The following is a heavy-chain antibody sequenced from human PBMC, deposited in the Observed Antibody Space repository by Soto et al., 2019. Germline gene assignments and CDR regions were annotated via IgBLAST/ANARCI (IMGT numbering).Heavy chain of an antibody. CDR2: SSATGAGT. CDR1: GFTFSSYG. Sequence: EVQLLESGGGLVQPGGSLRLSCAASGFTFSSYGMTWVRQAPGKGLEWVSFSSATGAGTYYADSVKGRFTISRDNSNNSLYLQLPRLSAHDIAVYYCDNCRRAGGNDGFYSDFWGQGALVIVSS. V-gene: IGHV3-23*01. CDR3: DNCRRAGGNDGFYSDF. J-gene: IGHJ4*02. D-gene: IGHD2-21*01.